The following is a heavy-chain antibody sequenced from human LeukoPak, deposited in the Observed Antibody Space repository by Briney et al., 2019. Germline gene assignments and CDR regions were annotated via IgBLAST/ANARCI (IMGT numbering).Heavy chain of an antibody. V-gene: IGHV3-21*01. D-gene: IGHD3-10*01. CDR1: GFTFSDYR. J-gene: IGHJ4*02. CDR3: ARDREPVTYYYGSGAETGDY. CDR2: ISSSSSYI. Sequence: GGSLRLSCAASGFTFSDYRMNWVRQAPGKGLEWVSSISSSSSYIYYADSVKGRFTISRDNAKNSLYLQMNSLRAEDTAVYYCARDREPVTYYYGSGAETGDYWGQGTLVTVSS.